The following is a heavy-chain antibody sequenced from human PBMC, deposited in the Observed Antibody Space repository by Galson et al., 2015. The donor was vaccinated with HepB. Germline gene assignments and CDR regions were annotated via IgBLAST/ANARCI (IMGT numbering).Heavy chain of an antibody. Sequence: SVKVSCKASGGTFSSYAISWVRQAPGQGLEWMGGIIPIFGTANYAQKFQGRVTITADESTSTAYMELSSLRSEDTAVYYCARDGVVGADDAFDIWGQGTMVTVSS. CDR2: IIPIFGTA. D-gene: IGHD1-26*01. J-gene: IGHJ3*02. CDR3: ARDGVVGADDAFDI. CDR1: GGTFSSYA. V-gene: IGHV1-69*13.